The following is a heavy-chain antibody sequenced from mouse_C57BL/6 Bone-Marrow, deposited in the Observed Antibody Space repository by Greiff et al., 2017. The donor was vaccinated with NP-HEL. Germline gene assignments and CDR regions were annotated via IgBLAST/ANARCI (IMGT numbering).Heavy chain of an antibody. D-gene: IGHD1-1*01. CDR3: ARSGYGSSLDYFDY. V-gene: IGHV1-80*01. CDR2: IYPGDGDT. Sequence: QVQLQQSGAELVKPGASVKISCKASGYAFSSYWMNWVKRRPGKGLEWIGQIYPGDGDTNYNGKFKGKATLTADKSSSTAYMQLSSLTSEDSAVYFCARSGYGSSLDYFDYWGQGTTLTVSS. J-gene: IGHJ2*01. CDR1: GYAFSSYW.